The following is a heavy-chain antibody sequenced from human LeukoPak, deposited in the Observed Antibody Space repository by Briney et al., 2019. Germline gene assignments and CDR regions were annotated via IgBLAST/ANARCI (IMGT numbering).Heavy chain of an antibody. D-gene: IGHD6-25*01. CDR2: INPNSGGT. V-gene: IGHV1-2*02. CDR1: GYTFTCYY. J-gene: IGHJ4*02. Sequence: ASVKFSCKASGYTFTCYYMHWVRQAPGQGLELMGWINPNSGGTNYAQRFQDRVTMTRDTSVNTAFMELRRLTSDDTAVYYCARGGPRGNGFDYWGQGTLVSVSS. CDR3: ARGGPRGNGFDY.